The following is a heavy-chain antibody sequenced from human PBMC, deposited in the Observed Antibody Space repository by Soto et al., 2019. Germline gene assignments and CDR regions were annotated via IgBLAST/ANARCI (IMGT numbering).Heavy chain of an antibody. CDR2: TYYRSKWYD. D-gene: IGHD6-13*01. J-gene: IGHJ4*02. CDR1: GDSASSKSVA. CDR3: ARVRLEQQLSHFDD. V-gene: IGHV6-1*01. Sequence: SQTLSLTCAIFGDSASSKSVAWNWIRQSPSRGLEWLGRTYYRSKWYDDYAVSVKSRITINPDTPKNQFSLQLNSVTPEDTAVYYCARVRLEQQLSHFDDWGKGILVTVSS.